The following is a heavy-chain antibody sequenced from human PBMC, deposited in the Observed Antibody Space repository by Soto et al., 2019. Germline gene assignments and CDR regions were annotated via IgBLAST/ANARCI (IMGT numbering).Heavy chain of an antibody. Sequence: WGSLLLSCAASGFTFSSYAMSWVRQAPGRGLEWVSAISGSGGSTYYADSVKGRFTISRDNSKNTLYLQMNSLRAEDTAVYYCAKDAIDSGYDYVIWDYFDYWGQGTLVTVSS. CDR1: GFTFSSYA. CDR2: ISGSGGST. V-gene: IGHV3-23*01. J-gene: IGHJ4*02. D-gene: IGHD5-12*01. CDR3: AKDAIDSGYDYVIWDYFDY.